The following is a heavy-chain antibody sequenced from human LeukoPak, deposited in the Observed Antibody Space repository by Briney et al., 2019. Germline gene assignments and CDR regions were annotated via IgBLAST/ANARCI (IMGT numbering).Heavy chain of an antibody. D-gene: IGHD6-19*01. CDR1: GFTFSSFA. CDR3: AKLVAVAGHFDY. Sequence: QAGGSLRLSCAASGFTFSSFAMSWVRQAPGKGLEWVSAISGSGGSTYYADSVKGRFTISRDNSKNTLYLQMNSLRAEDTAVYYCAKLVAVAGHFDYWGQGTLVTVSS. V-gene: IGHV3-23*01. CDR2: ISGSGGST. J-gene: IGHJ4*02.